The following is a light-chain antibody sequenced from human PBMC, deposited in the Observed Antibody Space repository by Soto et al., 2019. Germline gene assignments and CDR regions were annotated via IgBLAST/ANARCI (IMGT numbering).Light chain of an antibody. J-gene: IGKJ1*01. CDR1: QSISSH. V-gene: IGKV1-39*01. CDR3: QQSYSTPRT. Sequence: DIQMTQSGSSMSASDGDRVTISSRASQSISSHLNWYQQKPGKPPTLLIFAAYSLQSGVPSTFSGTRSGTDFTLPITSLQPEDFATYYCQQSYSTPRTFGQGTKVDIK. CDR2: AAY.